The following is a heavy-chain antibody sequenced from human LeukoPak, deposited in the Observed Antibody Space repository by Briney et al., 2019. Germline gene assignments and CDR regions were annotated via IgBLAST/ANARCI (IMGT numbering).Heavy chain of an antibody. CDR2: IRYDGSDK. CDR3: ARDWDYNFWSNYDH. Sequence: GGSLRLSCVTSGFNFNQYDMHWVRQAPGKGLEWVSYIRYDGSDKHYADSVKGRFTISRDDSKNTLYMQMSSLRAEDTAVYYCARDWDYNFWSNYDHWGQGNLVTVSS. V-gene: IGHV3-30*02. J-gene: IGHJ4*02. CDR1: GFNFNQYD. D-gene: IGHD3-3*01.